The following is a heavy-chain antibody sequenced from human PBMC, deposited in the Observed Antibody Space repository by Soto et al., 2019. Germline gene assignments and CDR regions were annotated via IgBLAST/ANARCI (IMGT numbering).Heavy chain of an antibody. V-gene: IGHV3-33*01. CDR2: IWYDGSNK. CDR3: ARESFPGYCTNGVCQAAAFDI. D-gene: IGHD2-8*01. CDR1: GFTFSSYG. Sequence: GGSLRLFCAASGFTFSSYGMHWVRQAPGKGLEWVAVIWYDGSNKYYADSVKGRFTISRDNSKNTLYLQMNSLRAEDTAVYYCARESFPGYCTNGVCQAAAFDIWGQGTMVTVSS. J-gene: IGHJ3*02.